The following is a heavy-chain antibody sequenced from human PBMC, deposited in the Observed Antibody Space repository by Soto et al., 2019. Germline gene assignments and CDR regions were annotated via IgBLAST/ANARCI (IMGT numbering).Heavy chain of an antibody. J-gene: IGHJ5*02. CDR3: ARVGTTRIWFDP. Sequence: PSETLSLTCSVSGASIYNGGYFWSWIRQSPGKGLEWIGHIHNSGSTYNNPSLKSRVTISADTSMNQFSLALTSVTAADTAMYYCARVGTTRIWFDPWGQGTLVTVSS. CDR2: IHNSGST. CDR1: GASIYNGGYF. V-gene: IGHV4-30-4*01. D-gene: IGHD1-1*01.